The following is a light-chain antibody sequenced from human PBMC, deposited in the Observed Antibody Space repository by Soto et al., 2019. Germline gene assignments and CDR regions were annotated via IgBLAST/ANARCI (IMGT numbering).Light chain of an antibody. CDR3: QQYNHSPPWT. J-gene: IGKJ1*01. CDR2: KAS. Sequence: DIQMSQSPSTLPASVGDRVTITCRASQGITGWLAWFQRKPGKAPKLLISKASRLESGVPARFSGSSSGKEFPPSSSRLPPDDAATYYCQQYNHSPPWTFGHGTKVDI. V-gene: IGKV1-5*03. CDR1: QGITGW.